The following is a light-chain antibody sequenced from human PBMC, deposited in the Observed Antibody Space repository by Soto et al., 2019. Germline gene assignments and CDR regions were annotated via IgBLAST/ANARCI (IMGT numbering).Light chain of an antibody. CDR1: QDISNY. J-gene: IGKJ2*01. V-gene: IGKV1-33*01. CDR3: QQYDNLSSST. Sequence: DIQMTQSPSSLSASVGDRVTITCQASQDISNYLNWYQQKPGKAPKLLIYDASNLETGVPSRFSGSGSGTDFTFTISSLQPEDIATYYCQQYDNLSSSTFGQGTKLEI. CDR2: DAS.